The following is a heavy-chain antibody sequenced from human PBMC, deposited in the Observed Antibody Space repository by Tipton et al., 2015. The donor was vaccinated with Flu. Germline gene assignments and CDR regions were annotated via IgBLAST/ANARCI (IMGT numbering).Heavy chain of an antibody. CDR3: AKKPAARSYNWFDS. D-gene: IGHD2-2*01. J-gene: IGHJ5*01. Sequence: QVQLVQSGAEVKKPGASVKVSCRTSGYTFGNYGISWVRQAPGQGLEWVGWISAYNGITNYAQKVQGRVTMTTDTSTSTAYMELRSLRSDDTAVYYCAKKPAARSYNWFDSWGQGTLITVSS. V-gene: IGHV1-18*01. CDR2: ISAYNGIT. CDR1: GYTFGNYG.